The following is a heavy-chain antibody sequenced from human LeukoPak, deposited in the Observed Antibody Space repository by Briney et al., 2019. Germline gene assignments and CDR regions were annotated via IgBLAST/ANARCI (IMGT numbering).Heavy chain of an antibody. V-gene: IGHV3-7*03. Sequence: GGSLRLSCAASGFTFNYYSMNWVRQAPGKGLEWVANIKQDGSEKYYVDSVKGRFTISRDNAKNSLYLQMNSLRAEDTASYYCAKDTGIAVAGTSVHWGQGTLVTVSS. D-gene: IGHD6-19*01. CDR3: AKDTGIAVAGTSVH. CDR2: IKQDGSEK. CDR1: GFTFNYYS. J-gene: IGHJ4*02.